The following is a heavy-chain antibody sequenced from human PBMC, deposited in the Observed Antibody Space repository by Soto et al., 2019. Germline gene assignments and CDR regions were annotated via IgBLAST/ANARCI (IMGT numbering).Heavy chain of an antibody. Sequence: PSETLSLTCTVSGHSLSSGGYYWSWIRHHPGKGLEWVGYIYFTVTTLYNPSLKSRLAISVDTSKNQFSLKLTSVTAADTAVYYCARDLGSSGLPNWGQGVLVTVSS. CDR2: IYFTVTT. J-gene: IGHJ4*02. CDR3: ARDLGSSGLPN. D-gene: IGHD6-19*01. V-gene: IGHV4-31*03. CDR1: GHSLSSGGYY.